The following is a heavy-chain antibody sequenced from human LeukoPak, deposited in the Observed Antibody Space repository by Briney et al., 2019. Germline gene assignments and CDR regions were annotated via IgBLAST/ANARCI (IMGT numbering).Heavy chain of an antibody. CDR1: GFTFSSYW. V-gene: IGHV3-74*01. CDR3: AKVSGVYDYVWGSYSY. CDR2: INSDGSST. J-gene: IGHJ4*02. Sequence: PGGSLRLSCAASGFTFSSYWMHWVRQAPGKGLVWVSRINSDGSSTSYADSVKGRFTISRDNSKNTLYLQMNSLRAEDTAVYYCAKVSGVYDYVWGSYSYWGQGTLVTVSS. D-gene: IGHD3-16*01.